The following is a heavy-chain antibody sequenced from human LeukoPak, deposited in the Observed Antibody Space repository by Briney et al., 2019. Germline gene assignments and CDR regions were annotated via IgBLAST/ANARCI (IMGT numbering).Heavy chain of an antibody. Sequence: GWSLRLSCAACGFTFSTYGMHWVRQAPGKGLEGVACVWYDGSKKYYADFVKGWFNISRDNSKNTLYLQMNSLRAEDTAVYYCARDHSSSSEYFQHWGQGTLVTVSS. CDR1: GFTFSTYG. D-gene: IGHD6-13*01. CDR2: VWYDGSKK. CDR3: ARDHSSSSEYFQH. J-gene: IGHJ1*01. V-gene: IGHV3-33*01.